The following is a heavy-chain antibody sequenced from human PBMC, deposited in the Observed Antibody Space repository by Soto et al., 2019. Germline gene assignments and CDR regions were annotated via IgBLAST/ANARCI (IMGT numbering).Heavy chain of an antibody. CDR3: ARTPAFDI. CDR2: ISSSSSTI. CDR1: GFTFSSYS. J-gene: IGHJ3*02. V-gene: IGHV3-48*01. Sequence: GGSLRLSCAASGFTFSSYSMNWVRQAPGKGLEWVSYISSSSSTIYYADSVKGRFTISRDNAKNSLYLQMNSLRAEDTAVYYCARTPAFDIWGQGTIVTVSS.